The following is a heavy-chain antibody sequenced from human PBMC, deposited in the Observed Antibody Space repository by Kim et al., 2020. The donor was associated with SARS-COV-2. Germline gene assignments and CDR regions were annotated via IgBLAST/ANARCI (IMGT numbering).Heavy chain of an antibody. J-gene: IGHJ4*01. V-gene: IGHV3-11*05. CDR2: VSYSVGYT. CDR3: ARVRDSSSGSYYCDY. D-gene: IGHD1-26*01. Sequence: GGSLRLSCTASGFSFDDYYMSWIRQAPGKGLEWLSCVSYSVGYTKYADSVKGRFTISRDNSKNTLYLQMNSLRVEDTAVYYCARVRDSSSGSYYCDYW. CDR1: GFSFDDYY.